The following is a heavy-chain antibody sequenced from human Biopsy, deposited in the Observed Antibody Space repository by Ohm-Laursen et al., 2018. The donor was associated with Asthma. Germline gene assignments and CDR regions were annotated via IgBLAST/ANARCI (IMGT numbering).Heavy chain of an antibody. CDR3: ARATSTWSQSGPHYFDH. J-gene: IGHJ4*02. V-gene: IGHV4-59*07. CDR1: PGSINDYY. Sequence: SDTLSLTCAVYPGSINDYYWNWIRQFPGKGLEWIGYVHSTGSTRFNPSLKSRLTISVDTSVDQVSLKLTSVTAADTAVYYCARATSTWSQSGPHYFDHWGQGTLVTVSS. D-gene: IGHD6-13*01. CDR2: VHSTGST.